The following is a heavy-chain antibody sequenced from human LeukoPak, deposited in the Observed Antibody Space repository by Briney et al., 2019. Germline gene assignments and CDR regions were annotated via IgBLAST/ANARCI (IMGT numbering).Heavy chain of an antibody. CDR2: IPYDGSNK. CDR1: GFTFSSYA. CDR3: ARDLRTGSYLDY. V-gene: IGHV3-30*01. D-gene: IGHD3/OR15-3a*01. Sequence: GRSLRLSCAASGFTFSSYAMHWVRQAPGKGLEWVAVIPYDGSNKYYADSVKGRFTISRDNSKNTVYLQMNSLRAEDTAVYYCARDLRTGSYLDYWGQGTLVTVSS. J-gene: IGHJ4*02.